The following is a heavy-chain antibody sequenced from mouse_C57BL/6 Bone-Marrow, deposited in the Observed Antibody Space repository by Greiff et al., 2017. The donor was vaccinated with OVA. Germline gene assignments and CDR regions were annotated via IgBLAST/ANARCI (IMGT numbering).Heavy chain of an antibody. D-gene: IGHD1-1*01. J-gene: IGHJ2*01. CDR1: GYTFTSYW. CDR3: ARRAITTVVDYFDY. Sequence: QVQLQQPGAELVRPGSSVKLSCKASGYTFTSYWMDWVKPRPGQGLEWIGNIYPSDSETHYNQNFKDKATLTVDKSSSTAYMRLSSLTSEKYAVYYSARRAITTVVDYFDYWGKGTTLTVSS. CDR2: IYPSDSET. V-gene: IGHV1-61*01.